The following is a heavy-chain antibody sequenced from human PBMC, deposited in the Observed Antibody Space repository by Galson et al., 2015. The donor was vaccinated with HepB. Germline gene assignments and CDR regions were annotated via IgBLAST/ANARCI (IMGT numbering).Heavy chain of an antibody. CDR2: IYYTGST. D-gene: IGHD3-22*01. CDR1: GASINSGDYF. V-gene: IGHV4-31*04. J-gene: IGHJ4*02. Sequence: QVRLQESGPGLVKPSQTLSLTCIVSGASINSGDYFWSWIRQVPGKGLERIGYIYYTGSTYYNPSLKSRAAISLDSSENQFSLKLSSVTAADTAVYYCATITMNVVIINPWGPGTLVTVSS. CDR3: ATITMNVVIINP.